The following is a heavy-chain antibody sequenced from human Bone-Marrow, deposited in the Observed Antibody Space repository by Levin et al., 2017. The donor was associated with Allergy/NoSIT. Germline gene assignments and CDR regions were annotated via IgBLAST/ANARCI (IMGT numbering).Heavy chain of an antibody. V-gene: IGHV1-18*01. D-gene: IGHD2-15*01. CDR2: ISAYNGNT. CDR3: ARDLAPIVVVVAATPLWFDP. J-gene: IGHJ5*02. CDR1: GYTFTSYG. Sequence: ASVKVSCKASGYTFTSYGISWVRQAPGQGLEWMGWISAYNGNTNYAQKLQGRVTMTTDTSTSTAYMELRSLRSDDTAVYYCARDLAPIVVVVAATPLWFDPWGQGTLVTVSS.